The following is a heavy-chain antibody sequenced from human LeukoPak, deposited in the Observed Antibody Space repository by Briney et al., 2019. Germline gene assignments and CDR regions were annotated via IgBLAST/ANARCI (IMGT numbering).Heavy chain of an antibody. Sequence: GGSVRLSCAASGFNFVFEAMTWVRQAPGKGLEWVSSVSNSGSSTYFADAVKGRFTISRDNSKNTLFLQMNSLRVEDTAMYYCAKDMAPRIAAAGTDYWGQGTLVTVSS. CDR2: VSNSGSST. CDR3: AKDMAPRIAAAGTDY. CDR1: GFNFVFEA. D-gene: IGHD6-13*01. V-gene: IGHV3-23*01. J-gene: IGHJ4*02.